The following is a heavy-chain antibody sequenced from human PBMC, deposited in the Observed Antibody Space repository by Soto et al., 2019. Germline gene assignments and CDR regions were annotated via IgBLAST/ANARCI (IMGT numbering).Heavy chain of an antibody. Sequence: EVQLVETGGGLIQPGGSLRLSCLASGFSVTTNYIIWVRQPTGKGLEWVSTTFTGGSTHYADSVKGRFSISRANSNNTVYLQMNNLRVEDTAVYYCAKKPPSSIQGWAFGMDVWGQGTTVAVSS. V-gene: IGHV3-53*02. CDR2: TFTGGST. D-gene: IGHD1-26*01. J-gene: IGHJ6*02. CDR3: AKKPPSSIQGWAFGMDV. CDR1: GFSVTTNY.